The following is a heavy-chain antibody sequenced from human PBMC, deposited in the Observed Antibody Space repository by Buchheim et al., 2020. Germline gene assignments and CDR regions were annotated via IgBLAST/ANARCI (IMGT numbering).Heavy chain of an antibody. J-gene: IGHJ4*02. CDR1: GFTFSSYG. V-gene: IGHV3-30*03. Sequence: QVQLVESGGGVVQPGRSLRLSCAASGFTFSSYGMHWVRQAPGKGLEWVAVISYDGSNKYYADSVKGRFTISRDNSKNTLYLQMNSLRAEDTAVYYCTRGWYLYDYFDYWGQGTL. CDR2: ISYDGSNK. CDR3: TRGWYLYDYFDY. D-gene: IGHD6-19*01.